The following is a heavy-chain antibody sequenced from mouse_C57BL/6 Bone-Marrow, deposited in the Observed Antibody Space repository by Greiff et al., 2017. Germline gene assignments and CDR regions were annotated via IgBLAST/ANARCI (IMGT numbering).Heavy chain of an antibody. Sequence: EVKLVESGGGLVKPGGSLKLSCAASGFTFSSYAMSWVRQTPEKRLEWVATISDGGSYTYYPDNVKGRVIISREDDKNNLYLQMSHLKSEDTAMDYCASLSKKGYWGQGTTPTVAS. CDR3: ASLSKKGY. V-gene: IGHV5-4*03. D-gene: IGHD3-2*02. CDR2: ISDGGSYT. CDR1: GFTFSSYA. J-gene: IGHJ2*01.